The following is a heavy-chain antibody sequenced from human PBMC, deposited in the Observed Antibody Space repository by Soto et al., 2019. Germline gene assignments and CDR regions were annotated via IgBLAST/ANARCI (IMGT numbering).Heavy chain of an antibody. CDR3: ARYGSGECNRGSCYSPFDY. CDR2: IYHSGST. CDR1: GGSISSGGYS. D-gene: IGHD2-15*01. J-gene: IGHJ4*02. V-gene: IGHV4-30-2*01. Sequence: PSETLSLTCAVSGGSISSGGYSWSWIRQPPGKGLEWIGYIYHSGSTYYNPSLKSRVTISVDRSKNQFSLKLSSVTAADTAVYYCARYGSGECNRGSCYSPFDYWGQGTLVTVSS.